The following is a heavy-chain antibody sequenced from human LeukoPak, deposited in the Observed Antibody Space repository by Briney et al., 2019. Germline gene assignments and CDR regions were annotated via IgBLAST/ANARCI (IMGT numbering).Heavy chain of an antibody. CDR3: ARGDYYSSDY. CDR2: VYYSGST. CDR1: GGSISSTFYY. V-gene: IGHV4-39*07. Sequence: PSETLSLTCTVSGGSISSTFYYWGWIRQPPGKGLEWIASVYYSGSTYYNPSLKSRVTISVDTSKNQFSLKLSSVTAADTAVYYCARGDYYSSDYWGQGTLVTVSS. J-gene: IGHJ4*02. D-gene: IGHD2-21*02.